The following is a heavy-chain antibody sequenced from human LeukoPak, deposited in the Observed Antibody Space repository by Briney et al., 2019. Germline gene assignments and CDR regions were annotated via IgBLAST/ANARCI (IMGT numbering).Heavy chain of an antibody. CDR2: IYYSGST. CDR1: GGSISSYY. D-gene: IGHD3-10*01. V-gene: IGHV4-59*13. J-gene: IGHJ4*02. Sequence: PSETLSLTCTVSGGSISSYYWSWIRQPPGKGLEWIGYIYYSGSTNYNPSLKSRVTISVDTSKNQFSLKLSSVTAADTAVYYCARAYGSGSPPSYWGQGTLVTVSS. CDR3: ARAYGSGSPPSY.